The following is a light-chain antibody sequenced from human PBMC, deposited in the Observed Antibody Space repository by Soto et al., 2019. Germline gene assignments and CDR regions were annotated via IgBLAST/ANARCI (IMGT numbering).Light chain of an antibody. V-gene: IGKV3-11*02. CDR2: DTS. J-gene: IGKJ4*01. CDR3: QQRSSWPLS. CDR1: QSVNIY. Sequence: EIVLTQSPVSLSSSPGERVTLSCRASQSVNIYLTWHQQKPGQAPRLLIYDTSNRATGIPPRFNGSGSERDFTLTINSLEPEDSALYYCQQRSSWPLSFGGGTKVEMK.